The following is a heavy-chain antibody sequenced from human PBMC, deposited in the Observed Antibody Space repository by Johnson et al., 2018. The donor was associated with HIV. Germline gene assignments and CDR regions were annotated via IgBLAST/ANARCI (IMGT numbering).Heavy chain of an antibody. J-gene: IGHJ3*02. CDR1: GFTFSDYY. D-gene: IGHD6-19*01. V-gene: IGHV3-11*01. CDR3: ARRDNSGWADI. Sequence: QVQLVESGGGVVQPGRSLRLSCAASGFTFSDYYMSWIRQAPGKGLEWLSYISSSGSLTYYADSVEGRFTISRDSAKNSLYLQMNSLRAEDTAVYYCARRDNSGWADIWGQGTMVTVSS. CDR2: ISSSGSLT.